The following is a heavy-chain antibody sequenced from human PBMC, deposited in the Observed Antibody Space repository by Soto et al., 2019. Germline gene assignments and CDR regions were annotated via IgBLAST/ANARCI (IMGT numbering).Heavy chain of an antibody. J-gene: IGHJ6*02. CDR3: VKDTKPEGADV. CDR2: IFWKSGAT. Sequence: EVQLVESGGGLVQPGTSLRLSCEVSGLRIDDYAMHWVRQVPGKGLEWVSGIFWKSGATGYADSVKGRFTISRDHAKNYLYMQMNSLRGEDTALYYCVKDTKPEGADVWGQGTTVTVSS. V-gene: IGHV3-9*01. CDR1: GLRIDDYA.